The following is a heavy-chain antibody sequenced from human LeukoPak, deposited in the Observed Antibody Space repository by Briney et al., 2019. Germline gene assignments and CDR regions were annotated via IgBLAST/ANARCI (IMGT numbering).Heavy chain of an antibody. CDR2: IYYSGST. CDR3: ARLYGSGWFDGDF. D-gene: IGHD6-19*01. V-gene: IGHV4-59*08. Sequence: KPSETLSLTCTVSGGSMSSYYWSWIRQPPGKGLEWIGYIYYSGSTNYNPSPKSRVTISVDTSKNQFSLKLSSVTAADTAVYYCARLYGSGWFDGDFWGRGTLVTVSS. J-gene: IGHJ4*02. CDR1: GGSMSSYY.